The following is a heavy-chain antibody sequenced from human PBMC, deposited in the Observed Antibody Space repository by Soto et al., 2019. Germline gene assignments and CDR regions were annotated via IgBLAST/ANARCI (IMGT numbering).Heavy chain of an antibody. CDR3: ARDRKDYQDI. V-gene: IGHV4-59*06. CDR1: GGSISSYY. D-gene: IGHD4-17*01. CDR2: IFYTGSA. J-gene: IGHJ4*02. Sequence: SETLSLTCTVSGGSISSYYWSWIRQRPGKGLEWIAYIFYTGSAYYNPSLESRLSISIDRSKNQFSLDLRSLSVADTAVYYFARDRKDYQDIWGKGTRVTVSS.